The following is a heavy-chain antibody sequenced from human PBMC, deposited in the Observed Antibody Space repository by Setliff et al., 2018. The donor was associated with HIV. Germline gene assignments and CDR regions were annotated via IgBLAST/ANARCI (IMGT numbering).Heavy chain of an antibody. V-gene: IGHV3-74*01. CDR1: GFIFSNYA. Sequence: GGSLRLSCAASGFIFSNYAMQWVRQAPGKGLVWVSRINNDGSITNYADFVKGRFTMSRDNSKNTLYLQMNSLRAEDTAVYYCARDGAVLRYFDWSNSYFDYWGLGTLVTVSS. J-gene: IGHJ4*02. D-gene: IGHD3-9*01. CDR3: ARDGAVLRYFDWSNSYFDY. CDR2: INNDGSIT.